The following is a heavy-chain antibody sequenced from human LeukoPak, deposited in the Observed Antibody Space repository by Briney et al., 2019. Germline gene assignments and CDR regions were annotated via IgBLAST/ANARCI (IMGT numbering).Heavy chain of an antibody. CDR1: GFPFSDYY. CDR3: ARGFDCSSTSCSCMDV. V-gene: IGHV3-11*01. D-gene: IGHD2-2*01. CDR2: ISGSGSDI. Sequence: PGGSLRLSCVASGFPFSDYYMSWIRQAPGEGLDWVAYISGSGSDIYYADSVKGRFTISRDNAKNSLHLQMNSLRAEDTAAYYCARGFDCSSTSCSCMDVWGQGTTVTVSS. J-gene: IGHJ6*02.